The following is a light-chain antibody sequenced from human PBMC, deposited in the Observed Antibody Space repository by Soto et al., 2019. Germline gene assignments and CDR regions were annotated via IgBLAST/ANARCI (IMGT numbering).Light chain of an antibody. Sequence: QSALTQPPSVSVSPGQSITISCTGTSSDVGGYNYVSWYQQHPGKAPKLMIYEVSNRPSGVSNRFSGSKSGNTASLTISGLQAEDEADYYCSSYTSSSTPVFGTGTKVTVL. J-gene: IGLJ1*01. CDR1: SSDVGGYNY. V-gene: IGLV2-14*01. CDR3: SSYTSSSTPV. CDR2: EVS.